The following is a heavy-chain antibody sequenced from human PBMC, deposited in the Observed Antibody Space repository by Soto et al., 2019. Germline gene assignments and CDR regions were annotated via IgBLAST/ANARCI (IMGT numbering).Heavy chain of an antibody. CDR1: GYTFTSSP. V-gene: IGHV1-18*04. Sequence: SVEVSCKASGYTFTSSPISWVRQAPGQGLEWMGWISAYNGNTNYAQKLQGRVTMTTDTSTSTAYMELRSLRSDDTAVYYCARDIELVAAAPYNCGMDCCGKGNTVIVSS. CDR3: ARDIELVAAAPYNCGMDC. D-gene: IGHD2-2*01. CDR2: ISAYNGNT. J-gene: IGHJ6*01.